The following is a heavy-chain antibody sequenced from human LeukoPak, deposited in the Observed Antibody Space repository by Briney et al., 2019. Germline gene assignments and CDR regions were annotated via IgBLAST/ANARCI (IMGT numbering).Heavy chain of an antibody. Sequence: PGGSLRLSCEASGVTISHYYMSWIRQAPGKGLQWLAYISDGGTTIFYADSGEGRFTISRDNAKNSAYLQLNSLTAEDTAVYYCARVGKVGATGALDIWGQGTPVAVSS. CDR2: ISDGGTTI. J-gene: IGHJ3*02. CDR3: ARVGKVGATGALDI. V-gene: IGHV3-11*04. D-gene: IGHD1-26*01. CDR1: GVTISHYY.